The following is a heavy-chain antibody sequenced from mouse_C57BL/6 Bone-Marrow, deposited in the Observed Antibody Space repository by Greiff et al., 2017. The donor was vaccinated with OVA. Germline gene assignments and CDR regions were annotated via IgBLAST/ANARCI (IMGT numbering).Heavy chain of an antibody. D-gene: IGHD2-1*01. CDR2: IHPRSGNT. J-gene: IGHJ3*01. CDR1: GYTFTSYG. Sequence: QVQLKESGAELARPGASVKLSCKASGYTFTSYGISWVKQRTGQGLEWIGEIHPRSGNTYYNEKFKGKATLTADKSSSTAYMELRSLTSEDSAVYFCARSGGNYAWFAYWGQGTLVTVSA. CDR3: ARSGGNYAWFAY. V-gene: IGHV1-81*01.